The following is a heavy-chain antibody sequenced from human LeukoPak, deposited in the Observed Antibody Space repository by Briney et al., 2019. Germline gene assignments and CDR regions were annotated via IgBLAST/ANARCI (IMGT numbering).Heavy chain of an antibody. CDR3: ARDGPTAYFDY. D-gene: IGHD5-18*01. Sequence: SETLSLICTVSGDSISSSTYYWGWIRQPPGKGLEWIGGIYYSGITYYNPSLKSRVTISMDTSKNQFSLKLSSVTAADTAVYYCARDGPTAYFDYWGQGTLVTVSS. V-gene: IGHV4-39*02. CDR1: GDSISSSTYY. J-gene: IGHJ4*02. CDR2: IYYSGIT.